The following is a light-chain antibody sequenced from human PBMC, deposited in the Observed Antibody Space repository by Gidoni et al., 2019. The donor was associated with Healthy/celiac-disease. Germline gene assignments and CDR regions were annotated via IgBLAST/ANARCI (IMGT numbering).Light chain of an antibody. Sequence: EIGLTQSPATLSLSPGERATLSCRASQSVSRYLAWYQQKPGQAPRLLIYDASNRATGIPARFSGSGSGTDFTLTISSLESVDFSVYYCQQRSNWPPTFXQXTKVEIK. V-gene: IGKV3-11*01. CDR1: QSVSRY. J-gene: IGKJ1*01. CDR2: DAS. CDR3: QQRSNWPPT.